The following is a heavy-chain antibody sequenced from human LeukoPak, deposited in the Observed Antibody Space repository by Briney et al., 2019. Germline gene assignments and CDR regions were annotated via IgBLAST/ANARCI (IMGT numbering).Heavy chain of an antibody. CDR1: GFTFSSYW. CDR3: ARPEYYYDSSGYYWGYYYYYGMDV. J-gene: IGHJ6*02. D-gene: IGHD3-22*01. V-gene: IGHV3-7*01. CDR2: IKQDGSEK. Sequence: GGSLRLSCAASGFTFSSYWMSWVRQAPGKGLEWVANIKQDGSEKYYVDSVKGRFTISRDNAKNSLYLQMNSLRAEDTAVYYCARPEYYYDSSGYYWGYYYYYGMDVWGQGTTVTVSS.